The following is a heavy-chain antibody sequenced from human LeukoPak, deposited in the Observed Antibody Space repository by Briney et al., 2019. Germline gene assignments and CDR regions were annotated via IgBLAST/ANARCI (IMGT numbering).Heavy chain of an antibody. V-gene: IGHV1-69*02. CDR2: IIPILGIA. CDR3: ARAYYYDSSGYLSDAFDI. CDR1: GGTFSSYT. Sequence: SVKVSCKASGGTFSSYTISWVRQAPGQGLERMGRIIPILGIANYAQKFQGRVTITADKSTSTAYMELSSLRSEDTAVYYCARAYYYDSSGYLSDAFDIWGQGTMVTVSS. J-gene: IGHJ3*02. D-gene: IGHD3-22*01.